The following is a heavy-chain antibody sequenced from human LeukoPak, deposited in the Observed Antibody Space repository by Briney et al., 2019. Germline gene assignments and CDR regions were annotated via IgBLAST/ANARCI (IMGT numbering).Heavy chain of an antibody. V-gene: IGHV3-23*01. CDR1: EYLNGYA. J-gene: IGHJ6*03. CDR3: ARCALGVWADNYYMDV. CDR2: ISSSGSYM. D-gene: IGHD3-16*01. Sequence: RSGGPLRLSCAASEYLNGYAMSWVRPAPGMGLEWVASISSSGSYMYYADSVKGRFIISRDNAKKSLSLEMNSLTSQDTAIYYCARCALGVWADNYYMDVWGTGTTVIVSS.